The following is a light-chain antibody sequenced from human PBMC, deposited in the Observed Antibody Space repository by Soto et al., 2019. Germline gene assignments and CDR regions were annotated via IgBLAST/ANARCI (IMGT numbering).Light chain of an antibody. J-gene: IGKJ1*01. CDR3: QQYNNWWT. Sequence: IVMTQSPATLSVSPGERATLSCRASQSVSSNLAWYQQKPGQAHRLLIYGASMRATGIPARFSGSGSGTEFTLTISSLQSEDFAVYYCQQYNNWWTFGQGTKVEIK. V-gene: IGKV3-15*01. CDR2: GAS. CDR1: QSVSSN.